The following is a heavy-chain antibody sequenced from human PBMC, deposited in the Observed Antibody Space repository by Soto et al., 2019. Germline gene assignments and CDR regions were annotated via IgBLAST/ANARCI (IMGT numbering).Heavy chain of an antibody. Sequence: QVQLVQSGAEVKKPGSSVKVSCKASGGTFSSYAISWVRQAPGQGLEWMGGIIPIFGTANYAQKFQGRGTITXXEXTXXAYMELSSLRSEDTAVYYCARPHVSSGYYLEGLGDWGQGTLVTVSS. V-gene: IGHV1-69*05. D-gene: IGHD3-22*01. CDR3: ARPHVSSGYYLEGLGD. CDR2: IIPIFGTA. CDR1: GGTFSSYA. J-gene: IGHJ4*02.